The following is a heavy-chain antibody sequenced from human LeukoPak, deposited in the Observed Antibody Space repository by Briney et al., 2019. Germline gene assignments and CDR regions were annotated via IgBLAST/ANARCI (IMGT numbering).Heavy chain of an antibody. D-gene: IGHD2/OR15-2a*01. V-gene: IGHV3-33*08. CDR3: AREGPRGNSQFDY. CDR2: IWYDGSNK. J-gene: IGHJ4*02. Sequence: GGSLRLSCAASGLTVTNAWMNWVRQAPGKGLEWVALIWYDGSNKYYTDSVKGRLTISRDNSKDTLFLQMNGLRAEDTAVYYCAREGPRGNSQFDYWGQGTLVTVSS. CDR1: GLTVTNAW.